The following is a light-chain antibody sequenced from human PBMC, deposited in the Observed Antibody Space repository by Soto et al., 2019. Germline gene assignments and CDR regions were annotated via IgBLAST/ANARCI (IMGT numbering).Light chain of an antibody. V-gene: IGKV1-27*01. Sequence: DIQMTQSPSSLSASMRDRVAITCRASQAISNSLACYQQKLGKPPQLLIYAASTLQSGVPSRFSGSGSGTDFTLTISGPQPEDLATYYCQSYNTARPTFGQGTRLEI. CDR1: QAISNS. CDR2: AAS. J-gene: IGKJ5*01. CDR3: QSYNTARPT.